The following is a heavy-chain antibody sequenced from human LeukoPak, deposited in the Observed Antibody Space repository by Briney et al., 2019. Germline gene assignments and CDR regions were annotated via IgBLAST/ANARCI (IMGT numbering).Heavy chain of an antibody. CDR3: AELGITMIGGV. CDR1: GFTFSRYW. J-gene: IGHJ6*04. D-gene: IGHD3-10*02. V-gene: IGHV3-7*01. CDR2: IKQDGSQK. Sequence: GGSLRLSCAASGFTFSRYWMSWVRQAPGKGLEWVANIKQDGSQKSYVDSVKGRFTISRDNANNLLYLQMNSLRAEDTAVYYCAELGITMIGGVWGKGTAVTISS.